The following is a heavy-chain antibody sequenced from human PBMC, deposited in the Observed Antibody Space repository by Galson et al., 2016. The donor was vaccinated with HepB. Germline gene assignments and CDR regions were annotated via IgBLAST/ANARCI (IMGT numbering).Heavy chain of an antibody. J-gene: IGHJ5*02. CDR3: AREANEATTGFDP. V-gene: IGHV3-33*01. D-gene: IGHD5-24*01. CDR1: GFIFSTYG. Sequence: SLRLSCAASGFIFSTYGMHWVRRAPGKGLEWVAVIGHDGGYKYYGDSVKGRFTISRDNSRNTLHLEMNSLRADDTAVYYCAREANEATTGFDPWGQGTLVTVSS. CDR2: IGHDGGYK.